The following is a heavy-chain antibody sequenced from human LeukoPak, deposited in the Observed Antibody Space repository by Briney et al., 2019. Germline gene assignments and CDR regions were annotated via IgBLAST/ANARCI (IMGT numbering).Heavy chain of an antibody. Sequence: GRSLRLSCAASGFTFDDYAMHWVRQAPGKGLEWVSLITGDGGSTYYADSVKGRFTISRDNSKNSLYLQMNSLRSEDTALYYCARTGNFDYWGQGTPVTVSS. CDR3: ARTGNFDY. D-gene: IGHD1-14*01. CDR2: ITGDGGST. J-gene: IGHJ4*02. CDR1: GFTFDDYA. V-gene: IGHV3-43*02.